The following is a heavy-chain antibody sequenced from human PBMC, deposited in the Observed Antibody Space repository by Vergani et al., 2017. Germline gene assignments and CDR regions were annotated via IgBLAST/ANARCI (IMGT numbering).Heavy chain of an antibody. D-gene: IGHD1-14*01. CDR3: ARPIRSGHYYYYYCMDV. CDR1: GYTFTSYY. V-gene: IGHV1-46*03. J-gene: IGHJ6*02. CDR2: INPSGGST. Sequence: QVQLVQSGAEVKKPGASVKVSCKASGYTFTSYYMHWVRQAPGQGLEWMGIINPSGGSTSYAQKFQGRVTMTRDTSTSTVYMELSSLRSEDTAVYYCARPIRSGHYYYYYCMDVWGQGTTVTVSS.